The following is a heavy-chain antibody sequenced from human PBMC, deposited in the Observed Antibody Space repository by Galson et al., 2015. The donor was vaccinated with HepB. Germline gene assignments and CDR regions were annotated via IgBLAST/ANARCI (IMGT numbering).Heavy chain of an antibody. CDR2: INSDGSST. V-gene: IGHV3-74*01. CDR3: ARVPGESSSWYPRIYWYFDL. Sequence: SLRLSCAASGFTFSSYWMHWVRQAPGKGLVWVSRINSDGSSTSYADSVKGRFTISGDNAKNTLYLQMNSLRAEDTAVYYCARVPGESSSWYPRIYWYFDLWGRGTLVTVSS. CDR1: GFTFSSYW. J-gene: IGHJ2*01. D-gene: IGHD6-13*01.